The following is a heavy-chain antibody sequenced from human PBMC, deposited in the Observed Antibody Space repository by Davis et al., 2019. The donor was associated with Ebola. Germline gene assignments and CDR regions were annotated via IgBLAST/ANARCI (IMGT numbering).Heavy chain of an antibody. D-gene: IGHD3-9*01. J-gene: IGHJ4*02. Sequence: PGGSLRLSCAASGFTFSSYGMHWVRQAPGKGLEWVAVISYDGSNKYYADSVKGRFTISRDNSKNTLYLQMNSLRAEDMALYYCAKSFNYDILTGYIAEWGQGTLVTVSS. CDR3: AKSFNYDILTGYIAE. V-gene: IGHV3-30*18. CDR1: GFTFSSYG. CDR2: ISYDGSNK.